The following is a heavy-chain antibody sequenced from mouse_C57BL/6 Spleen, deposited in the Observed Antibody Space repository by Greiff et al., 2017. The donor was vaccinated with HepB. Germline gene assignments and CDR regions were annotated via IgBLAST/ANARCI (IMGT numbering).Heavy chain of an antibody. CDR3: ARWDDYGFAY. V-gene: IGHV1-81*01. CDR1: GYTFTSYG. CDR2: IYPRSGNT. J-gene: IGHJ3*01. Sequence: VQLQESGAELARPGASVKLSCKASGYTFTSYGISWVKQRTGQGLEWIGEIYPRSGNTYYNEKFKGKATLTADKSSSTAYMELRSLTSEDSAVYFCARWDDYGFAYWGQGTLVTVSA. D-gene: IGHD2-4*01.